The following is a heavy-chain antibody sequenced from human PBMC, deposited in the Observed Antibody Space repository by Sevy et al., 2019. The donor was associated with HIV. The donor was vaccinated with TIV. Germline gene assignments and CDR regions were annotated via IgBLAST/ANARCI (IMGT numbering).Heavy chain of an antibody. J-gene: IGHJ6*02. CDR3: ARDHVKDGDFGDYYYYAMDV. D-gene: IGHD4-17*01. V-gene: IGHV3-11*01. CDR2: ISGSDGTT. Sequence: GGSLRLSCAASGFTFSDYYMSWIRQAPGKGLEWVSYISGSDGTTFYADSVKGRFTISRDNAKNSLYLQMNGLRAEDTAMYYCARDHVKDGDFGDYYYYAMDVWGQGTTVTVSS. CDR1: GFTFSDYY.